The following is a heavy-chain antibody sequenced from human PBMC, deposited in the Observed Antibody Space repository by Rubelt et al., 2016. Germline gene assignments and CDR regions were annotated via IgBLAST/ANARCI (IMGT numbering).Heavy chain of an antibody. CDR3: ARGGGSYWFDP. V-gene: IGHV3-53*04. Sequence: EVQLLESGGDLVQPGGSLRLSCAASGFTVSSNHMSWVRQAPGKGLEWVSVIYTAGSTYSADSVKGRYTISRHNPENTLYLQINSLGAEETAVYYGARGGGSYWFDPWGQGTLVTVSS. CDR2: IYTAGST. CDR1: GFTVSSNH. D-gene: IGHD1-26*01. J-gene: IGHJ5*02.